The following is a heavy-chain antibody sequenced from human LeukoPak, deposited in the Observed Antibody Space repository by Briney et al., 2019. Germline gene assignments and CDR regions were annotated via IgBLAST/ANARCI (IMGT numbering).Heavy chain of an antibody. CDR3: ARSYSSSWSKGDYGFDP. D-gene: IGHD6-13*01. Sequence: ASVKVSCKASGYTFTGYYMHWVRQAPGQGLEWMGWINPNSGGTNYAQKFQGRVTMTRNTSISTAYMELSSLRSEDTAVYYCARSYSSSWSKGDYGFDPWGQGTLVTVSS. CDR2: INPNSGGT. CDR1: GYTFTGYY. J-gene: IGHJ5*02. V-gene: IGHV1-2*02.